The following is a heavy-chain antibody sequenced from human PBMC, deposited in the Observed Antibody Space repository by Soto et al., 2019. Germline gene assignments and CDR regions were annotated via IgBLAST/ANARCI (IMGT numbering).Heavy chain of an antibody. Sequence: GESLKISCKSSGYSFTSYWIGCFLQMPGKGLEWMGIIYPSDSDTRYSPSFQGQVTISADKSISTAYLQWSSLKASDTAMYYCARLYSGFDYGDYWGQGTLVTVSS. D-gene: IGHD5-12*01. CDR3: ARLYSGFDYGDY. CDR2: IYPSDSDT. CDR1: GYSFTSYW. V-gene: IGHV5-51*01. J-gene: IGHJ4*02.